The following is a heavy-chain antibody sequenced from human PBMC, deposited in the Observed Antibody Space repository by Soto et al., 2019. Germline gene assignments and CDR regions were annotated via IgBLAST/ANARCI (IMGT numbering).Heavy chain of an antibody. CDR2: VHHTGTS. CDR3: ARRKDSSRYFYGMDV. Sequence: WTWIPQSPGGGLEWLAEVHHTGTSYYNPSLKSRLAVSVDTSRNQFSLNLTSLTAADTATYYCARRKDSSRYFYGMDVWGQGTTVVVSS. V-gene: IGHV4-34*01. J-gene: IGHJ6*02. D-gene: IGHD6-13*01.